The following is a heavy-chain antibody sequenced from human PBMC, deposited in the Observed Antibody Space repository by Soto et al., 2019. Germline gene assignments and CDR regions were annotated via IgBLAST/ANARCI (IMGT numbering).Heavy chain of an antibody. CDR2: IYYSGST. Sequence: PSETLSLTCTVSGGSISSYYWSWIRQPPGKGLEWIGYIYYSGSTNYNPSLKSRVTISVDTSKNQFSLKLSSVTAADTAVYYCARALESGRSWYGEDWFDTWGQGTLVSASS. V-gene: IGHV4-59*01. D-gene: IGHD6-13*01. J-gene: IGHJ5*02. CDR1: GGSISSYY. CDR3: ARALESGRSWYGEDWFDT.